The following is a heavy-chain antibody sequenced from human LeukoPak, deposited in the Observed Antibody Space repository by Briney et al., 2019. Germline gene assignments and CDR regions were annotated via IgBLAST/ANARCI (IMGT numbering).Heavy chain of an antibody. V-gene: IGHV3-33*01. CDR2: IWYDGSNK. CDR1: GLTFSSYG. D-gene: IGHD3-16*01. CDR3: ARGGDSQKAYNFDY. Sequence: GGSLRLSCAASGLTFSSYGMHWVRQAPGKGLEWVAVIWYDGSNKYYADSVKGRFTISRDNSKNMLYLQMNSLRAEDTAVYYCARGGDSQKAYNFDYWGQGTLVTVSS. J-gene: IGHJ4*02.